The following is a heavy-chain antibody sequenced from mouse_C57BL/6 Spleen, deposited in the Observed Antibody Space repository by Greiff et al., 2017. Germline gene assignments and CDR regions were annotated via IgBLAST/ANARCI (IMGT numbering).Heavy chain of an antibody. CDR2: IYPGDGDT. CDR3: ARRGDSGFDV. V-gene: IGHV1-82*01. J-gene: IGHJ1*03. Sequence: QVQLKESGPELVKPGASVKISCKASGYAFSSSWMNWVKQRPGKGLEWIGRIYPGDGDTTYNGKFKGKATLTADKSSSTAYMQLSSLTSEDSAVYFCARRGDSGFDVWGTGTTVTVSS. CDR1: GYAFSSSW. D-gene: IGHD2-13*01.